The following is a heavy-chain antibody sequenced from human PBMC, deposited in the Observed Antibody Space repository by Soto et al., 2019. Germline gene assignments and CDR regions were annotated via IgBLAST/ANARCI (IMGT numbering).Heavy chain of an antibody. CDR2: IIPILAPA. V-gene: IGHV1-69*08. J-gene: IGHJ6*02. D-gene: IGHD2-15*01. Sequence: QVQLVQYGTEVKKPGSSVKVSCKVSGGTFSSYTISWVRQAPGQGLAWMGRIIPILAPADYAQNFQGRVTITADESTSTAYMELSSLRSDDTAVYYCARNTRCSEGACHLDTWGQGTTVTVSS. CDR3: ARNTRCSEGACHLDT. CDR1: GGTFSSYT.